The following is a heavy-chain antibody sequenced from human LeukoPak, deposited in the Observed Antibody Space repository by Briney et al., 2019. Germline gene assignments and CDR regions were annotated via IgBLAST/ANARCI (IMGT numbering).Heavy chain of an antibody. J-gene: IGHJ6*03. CDR1: GESINPYS. Sequence: SETLSLTCTVSGESINPYSWNWIRQSAGKGLEWIGHIYKSGTPNFNPSLTSRVTMSLDTSRNQFSLKLRSVTAADTAVYFCARSFLDYMDVWGKGTTVTVSS. CDR3: ARSFLDYMDV. CDR2: IYKSGTP. V-gene: IGHV4-4*07. D-gene: IGHD2/OR15-2a*01.